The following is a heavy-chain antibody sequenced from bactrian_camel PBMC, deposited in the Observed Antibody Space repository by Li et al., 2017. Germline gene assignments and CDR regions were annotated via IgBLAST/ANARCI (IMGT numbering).Heavy chain of an antibody. D-gene: IGHD2*01. J-gene: IGHJ4*01. Sequence: HVQLVESGGGLVQPGGSLKLSCAASGFTFKTTWLYWVRQAPGKGLEWVSAINSGGDSTYYADSVKERFTISRDNDKNTLYLQMNSLKSEDTALYYCTTAEGSGTFLSRYWGQGTQVTVS. CDR1: GFTFKTTW. CDR3: TTAEGSGTFLSRY. V-gene: IGHV3S1*01. CDR2: INSGGDST.